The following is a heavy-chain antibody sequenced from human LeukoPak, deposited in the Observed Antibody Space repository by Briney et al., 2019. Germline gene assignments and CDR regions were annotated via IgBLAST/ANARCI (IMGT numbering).Heavy chain of an antibody. Sequence: ASVKVSCKVSGYTLTELSMHWVRQAPGEGLEWMGGFDPEDGETIYAQKFQGRVTMTEDESTSTAYMELSSLRSEDTAVYYCARGQGDYDILTGYYITYYYGMDVWGQGTTVTVSS. D-gene: IGHD3-9*01. CDR2: FDPEDGET. V-gene: IGHV1-24*01. CDR3: ARGQGDYDILTGYYITYYYGMDV. J-gene: IGHJ6*02. CDR1: GYTLTELS.